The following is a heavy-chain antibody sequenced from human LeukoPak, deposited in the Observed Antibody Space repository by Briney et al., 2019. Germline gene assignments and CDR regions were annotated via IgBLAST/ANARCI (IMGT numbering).Heavy chain of an antibody. CDR3: ARRGGMSSGRSFDH. D-gene: IGHD3-16*01. CDR2: ISSRSSYI. CDR1: GFDFNYYD. V-gene: IGHV3-21*01. Sequence: GGSLRLSCVGSGFDFNYYDINWVRQAPGNGLEWVSSISSRSSYIYFADSAKGRFTISRDNANGSVFLHMTSLRPEDTAVYYCARRGGMSSGRSFDHWGQGTLVTVSS. J-gene: IGHJ4*02.